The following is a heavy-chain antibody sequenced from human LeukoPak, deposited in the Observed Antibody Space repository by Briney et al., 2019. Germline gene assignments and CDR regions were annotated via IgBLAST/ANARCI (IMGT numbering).Heavy chain of an antibody. Sequence: GGSLRLSCAASGFTFSSYSMNWVRQAPGKGLEWVSSISSSSSYIYYADSVKGRFTISRDNAKNSLYLQMNSLRAEDTAVYYCARDASVVVTANFDYWGQGTLVTVSS. CDR2: ISSSSSYI. J-gene: IGHJ4*02. CDR1: GFTFSSYS. V-gene: IGHV3-21*01. CDR3: ARDASVVVTANFDY. D-gene: IGHD2-21*02.